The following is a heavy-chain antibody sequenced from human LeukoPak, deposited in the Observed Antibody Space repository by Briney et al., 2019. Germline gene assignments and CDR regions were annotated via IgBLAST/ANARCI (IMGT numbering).Heavy chain of an antibody. Sequence: GRSLRLSCAASGFTFSSYGMHWVRQAPGKGLEWMAVVSDDGSNKYYEDSVRGRFTISRDNSKNTLYLQMSSLRDEDTAVYYCAKPRLRGGYLFDYWGRGTLVTVSS. CDR1: GFTFSSYG. J-gene: IGHJ4*02. CDR2: VSDDGSNK. CDR3: AKPRLRGGYLFDY. D-gene: IGHD5-12*01. V-gene: IGHV3-30*18.